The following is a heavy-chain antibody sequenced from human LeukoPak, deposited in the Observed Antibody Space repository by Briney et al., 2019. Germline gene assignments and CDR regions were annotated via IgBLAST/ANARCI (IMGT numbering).Heavy chain of an antibody. CDR1: GYTFTSYY. V-gene: IGHV1-46*01. J-gene: IGHJ6*02. CDR2: INPSGGST. D-gene: IGHD6-6*01. CDR3: ARVRQQLDGMDV. Sequence: ASVKVSCKGSGYTFTSYYMHWVRQAPGQGLEWMGIINPSGGSTSYAQKFQGRVTMTRDTSTSTVYMELSSLRSEDTAVYYCARVRQQLDGMDVWGQGTTVTVSS.